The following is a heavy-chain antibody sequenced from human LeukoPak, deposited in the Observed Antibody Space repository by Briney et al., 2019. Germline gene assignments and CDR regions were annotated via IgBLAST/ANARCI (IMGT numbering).Heavy chain of an antibody. V-gene: IGHV1-69*05. CDR1: GGTFSSYS. Sequence: SVKVSCKASGGTFSSYSITWVRQAPGQGLGWMGGIMPLFNTANYAQQFQGRVTITTDESTSTAYMELSSLRFEDTAMYYCARVDRYHYYLDVWGKGTTVTVS. CDR2: IMPLFNTA. CDR3: ARVDRYHYYLDV. J-gene: IGHJ6*03.